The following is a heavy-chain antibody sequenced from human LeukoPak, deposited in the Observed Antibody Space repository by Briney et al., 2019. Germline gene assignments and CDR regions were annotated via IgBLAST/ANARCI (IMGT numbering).Heavy chain of an antibody. J-gene: IGHJ4*02. V-gene: IGHV4-31*03. D-gene: IGHD5-24*01. Sequence: SQTLSLTCTVSGGSIRSDGYYWSWIRQHPGKGLEWIAYIYYSGRTYYNPSLRSRVTILEDTSKNQFSLKLSSVTAADTAVYYCASVRSGRYYFDYWGQGTLVTVSS. CDR1: GGSIRSDGYY. CDR2: IYYSGRT. CDR3: ASVRSGRYYFDY.